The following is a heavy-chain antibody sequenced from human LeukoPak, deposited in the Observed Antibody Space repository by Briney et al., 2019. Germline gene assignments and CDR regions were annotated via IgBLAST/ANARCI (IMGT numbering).Heavy chain of an antibody. D-gene: IGHD2-21*02. V-gene: IGHV3-53*01. CDR1: GFTVSSNY. Sequence: GGSLRLSCAASGFTVSSNYMSWVRQAPGKGLEWVSVIYSGGSTYYADPVKGRFTISRDNSKNTLYLQMNSLRAEDTAVYYCARGGVTAIHFDYWGQGTLVTVSS. J-gene: IGHJ4*02. CDR3: ARGGVTAIHFDY. CDR2: IYSGGST.